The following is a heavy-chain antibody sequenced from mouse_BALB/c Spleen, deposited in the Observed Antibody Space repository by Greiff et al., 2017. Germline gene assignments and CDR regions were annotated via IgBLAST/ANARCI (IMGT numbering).Heavy chain of an antibody. J-gene: IGHJ2*01. CDR3: ARGTTVVESLYYFDY. Sequence: DVHLVESGGGLVKPGGSLKLSCAASGFTFSSYAMSWVRQTPEKRLEWVATISSGGSYTYYPDSVKGRFTISRDNAKNTLYLQMSSLRSEDTAMYYCARGTTVVESLYYFDYWGQGTTLTVSS. V-gene: IGHV5-9-3*01. CDR1: GFTFSSYA. D-gene: IGHD1-1*01. CDR2: ISSGGSYT.